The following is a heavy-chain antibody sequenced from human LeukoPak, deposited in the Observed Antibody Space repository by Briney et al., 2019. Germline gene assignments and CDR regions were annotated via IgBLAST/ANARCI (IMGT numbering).Heavy chain of an antibody. D-gene: IGHD5-24*01. Sequence: PSETLSLTCAVSGGSISSGGYSWSWIRQPPGKGLEWIGYIYHSGSTYYNPSLKSRITISVDTSKNQFSLKLSSVTAADTAVYYCARDRLRDGYNYRLDAFDIWGQGTMVTVSS. CDR3: ARDRLRDGYNYRLDAFDI. CDR1: GGSISSGGYS. J-gene: IGHJ3*02. CDR2: IYHSGST. V-gene: IGHV4-30-2*01.